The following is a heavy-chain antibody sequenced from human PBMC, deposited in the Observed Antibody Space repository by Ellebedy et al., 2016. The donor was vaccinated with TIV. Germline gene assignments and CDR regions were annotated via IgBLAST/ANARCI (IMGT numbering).Heavy chain of an antibody. D-gene: IGHD5-18*01. Sequence: MPSETLSLTCAVYGGSFSGYYWSWIRQPPGKGLEWIGEINHSGSTNYNPSLKSRVTISVDTSKNQFSLILSSVTAADTAVYYCASHRGYTYGPYDYWGQGTLVTVSS. CDR2: INHSGST. CDR1: GGSFSGYY. J-gene: IGHJ4*02. CDR3: ASHRGYTYGPYDY. V-gene: IGHV4-34*01.